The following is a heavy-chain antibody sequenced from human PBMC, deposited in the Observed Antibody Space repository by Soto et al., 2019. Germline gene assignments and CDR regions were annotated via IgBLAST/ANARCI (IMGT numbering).Heavy chain of an antibody. Sequence: EVQLVESGGGLVQPGGSLRLSCAASGFTFSSYSMNWVRQAPGKGLEWVSYISSSSSTIYYADSVKGRFTISRDNAKNSLYLQMNSLRAEDTAVYYCARAPQYYYYYVDVWGKGTTVTVSS. CDR3: ARAPQYYYYYVDV. CDR2: ISSSSSTI. CDR1: GFTFSSYS. V-gene: IGHV3-48*01. J-gene: IGHJ6*03.